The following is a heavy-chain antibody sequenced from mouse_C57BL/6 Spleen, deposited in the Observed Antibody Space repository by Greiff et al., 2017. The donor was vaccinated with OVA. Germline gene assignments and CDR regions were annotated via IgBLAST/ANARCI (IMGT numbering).Heavy chain of an antibody. CDR1: GFTFSSYA. Sequence: EVKVVESGGGLVKPGGSLKLSCAASGFTFSSYAMSWVRQTPEKRLEWVATISDGGSYTYYPDNVKGRFTISRDNAKNNLYLQMSHLKSENTAMYYCARDPTQDTLFDYWGQGTTLTVSS. CDR3: ARDPTQDTLFDY. D-gene: IGHD3-2*02. J-gene: IGHJ2*01. V-gene: IGHV5-4*01. CDR2: ISDGGSYT.